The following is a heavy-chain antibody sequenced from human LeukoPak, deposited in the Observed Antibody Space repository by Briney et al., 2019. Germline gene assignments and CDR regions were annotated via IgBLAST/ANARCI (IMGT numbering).Heavy chain of an antibody. J-gene: IGHJ5*02. Sequence: PGGSLRLSCAASGFTFSSYAMHWVRQAPGKGLEWVAVISYDGSNKYYADSVKGRFTISRDNSKNTLYLQMNSLRAEDTAVYYCARDQDKYVDDWFDPWGQGTLVTVSS. CDR3: ARDQDKYVDDWFDP. CDR1: GFTFSSYA. V-gene: IGHV3-30-3*01. CDR2: ISYDGSNK. D-gene: IGHD2-2*01.